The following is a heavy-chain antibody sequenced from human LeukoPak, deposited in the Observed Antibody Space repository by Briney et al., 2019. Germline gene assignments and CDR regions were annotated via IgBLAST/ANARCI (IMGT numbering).Heavy chain of an antibody. Sequence: GRSLRLSCAASGFTFSHYGMHWVRQAPGKGLEWVAVISYDGSNKYYADSVKGRFTISRDNAKNTLYLQMNSLGAEDTAVYYCGRDAVLGSGSVDYWGQGVLVTVSS. J-gene: IGHJ4*02. D-gene: IGHD3-10*01. CDR3: GRDAVLGSGSVDY. V-gene: IGHV3-30*03. CDR1: GFTFSHYG. CDR2: ISYDGSNK.